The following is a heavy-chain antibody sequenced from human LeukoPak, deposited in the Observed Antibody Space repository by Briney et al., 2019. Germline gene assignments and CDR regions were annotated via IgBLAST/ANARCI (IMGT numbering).Heavy chain of an antibody. Sequence: ASVKVSCKASGYTFTSYGISWVRQAPGQGLEWMGWISAYNGNTDYAQKLQGRVTMTTDTSTSTAYMELRSLRSDDTAVYYCARPIYYYDGSDFGAFDIWGQGTMVTVSS. J-gene: IGHJ3*02. D-gene: IGHD3-22*01. CDR1: GYTFTSYG. V-gene: IGHV1-18*01. CDR2: ISAYNGNT. CDR3: ARPIYYYDGSDFGAFDI.